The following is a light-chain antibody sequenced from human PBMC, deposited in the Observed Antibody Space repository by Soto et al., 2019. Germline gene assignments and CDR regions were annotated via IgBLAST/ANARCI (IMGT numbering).Light chain of an antibody. Sequence: QSVLTQPPSVSGAPGQRVTISCTGSSSNIGAGYDVHWYQQLPGRAPKLLIYGNTNRPSGVPDRFSGSKSGTSASLAITGLQAEDEADYYFLSLDSSLSVVFGGGTQLTVL. CDR1: SSNIGAGYD. J-gene: IGLJ2*01. CDR2: GNT. V-gene: IGLV1-40*01. CDR3: LSLDSSLSVV.